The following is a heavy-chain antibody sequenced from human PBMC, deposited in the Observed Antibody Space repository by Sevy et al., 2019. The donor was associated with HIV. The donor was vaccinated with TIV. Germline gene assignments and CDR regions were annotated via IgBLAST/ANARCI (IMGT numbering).Heavy chain of an antibody. CDR1: GFTFSYAW. Sequence: GGSLRLSCAASGFTFSYAWMTWVRQAPGKGLEWLGGIKSKADGGTTDYAAPVKGRFTISRDDSKNTLYLQMNSLKTEDTAVYYCSTYPIIVLVVTDGMDVWGQGTTVTVSS. V-gene: IGHV3-15*01. J-gene: IGHJ6*02. D-gene: IGHD2-8*02. CDR2: IKSKADGGTT. CDR3: STYPIIVLVVTDGMDV.